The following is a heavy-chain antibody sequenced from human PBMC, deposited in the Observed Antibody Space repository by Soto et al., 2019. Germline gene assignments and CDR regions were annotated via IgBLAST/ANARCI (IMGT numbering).Heavy chain of an antibody. CDR2: VSPIGTP. Sequence: QVQLQESGPGLVKPSQTLSLTCTVSGDSVSGGYYWSWVRQRPRKGLEWIGYVSPIGTPYYSPSLSSRVSISIDTSKNQLSLEVRSVTGADTAVYYCARDRGSYGMDVWGQGTTVTVSS. V-gene: IGHV4-31*03. J-gene: IGHJ6*02. CDR3: ARDRGSYGMDV. CDR1: GDSVSGGYY.